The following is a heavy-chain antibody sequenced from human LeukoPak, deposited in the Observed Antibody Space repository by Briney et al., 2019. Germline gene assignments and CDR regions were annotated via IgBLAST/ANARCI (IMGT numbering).Heavy chain of an antibody. V-gene: IGHV4-39*01. Sequence: SETLSLTCTVSGGSVSSSSYYWGWTRQPPGKGLEWIGSISYSGTNYNNPSLKSRVSILIDTSKNQFSVKLTSVTAADTAMYYCASLGTLRSWGQGTLVTVSS. D-gene: IGHD7-27*01. J-gene: IGHJ5*02. CDR2: ISYSGTN. CDR1: GGSVSSSSYY. CDR3: ASLGTLRS.